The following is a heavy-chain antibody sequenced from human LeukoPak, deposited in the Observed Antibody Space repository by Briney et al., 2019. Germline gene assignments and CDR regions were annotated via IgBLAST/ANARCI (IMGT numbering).Heavy chain of an antibody. J-gene: IGHJ4*02. CDR3: ARHDSGWYYFDY. CDR1: GCSINSYS. Sequence: KTSETLSLTCTVSGCSINSYSWSWIRQPPGKGLEWIGYIYYSGSTKYNPSLKSRVTISVDTSKNQFSLKLSSVTAADTAVYYCARHDSGWYYFDYWGQGALVTVSS. V-gene: IGHV4-59*08. D-gene: IGHD6-19*01. CDR2: IYYSGST.